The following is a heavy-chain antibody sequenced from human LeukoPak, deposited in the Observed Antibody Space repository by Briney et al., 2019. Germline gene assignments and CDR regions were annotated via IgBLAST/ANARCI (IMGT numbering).Heavy chain of an antibody. J-gene: IGHJ4*02. Sequence: GGSLRLSCAASGFTFSSYGMHWVRQAPGKGLEWVAVIWYDGSNKYYADSVKGRFTISRDNSKSTLYLQMNSLRAEDTAVYYCARDPSSGWYYFDYWGQGTLVTVSS. CDR1: GFTFSSYG. CDR2: IWYDGSNK. V-gene: IGHV3-33*01. D-gene: IGHD6-19*01. CDR3: ARDPSSGWYYFDY.